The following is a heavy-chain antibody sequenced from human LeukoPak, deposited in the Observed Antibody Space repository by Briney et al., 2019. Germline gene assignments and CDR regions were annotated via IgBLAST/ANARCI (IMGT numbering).Heavy chain of an antibody. D-gene: IGHD5/OR15-5a*01. V-gene: IGHV4-34*01. CDR1: GGSFSGYY. J-gene: IGHJ4*02. CDR3: ARAKVISLYEAIVSSVFGYYFDY. CDR2: INHSGST. Sequence: SETLSLTCAVYGGSFSGYYWSWIRQPPGKGLEWIGEINHSGSTNYNPSLKSRVTISVDTSKNQFSLKLSSVTAADTAVYYCARAKVISLYEAIVSSVFGYYFDYWGQGTLVTVSS.